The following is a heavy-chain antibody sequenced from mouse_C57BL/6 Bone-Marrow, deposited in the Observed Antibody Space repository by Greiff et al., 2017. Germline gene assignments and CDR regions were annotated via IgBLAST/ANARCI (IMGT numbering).Heavy chain of an antibody. Sequence: EVQRVESGGGLVKPGGSLKLSCAASGFTFSSYSMSWVRQTPEKRLEWVATISDGGSYTYYPDNVKGRFTISRDNAKNNLYLQMSHLKSEDTAMYYCAREGGGGFDYWGQGTTLTVSS. J-gene: IGHJ2*01. V-gene: IGHV5-4*01. CDR1: GFTFSSYS. D-gene: IGHD1-1*02. CDR2: ISDGGSYT. CDR3: AREGGGGFDY.